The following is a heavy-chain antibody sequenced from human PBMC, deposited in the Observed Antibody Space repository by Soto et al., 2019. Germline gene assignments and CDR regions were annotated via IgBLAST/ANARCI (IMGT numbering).Heavy chain of an antibody. CDR2: INPSGGST. V-gene: IGHV1-46*01. D-gene: IGHD2-15*01. J-gene: IGHJ4*02. CDR1: GYTFTSYY. CDR3: ARVYCSGGGCYGIDY. Sequence: ASVKVSCKASGYTFTSYYIHWVRQAPGQGLEWMGIINPSGGSTTYAQKFQGRVTMTRDTSTSTVYMDLSSLRSEDTAVYYCARVYCSGGGCYGIDYWGQGTLVTVSS.